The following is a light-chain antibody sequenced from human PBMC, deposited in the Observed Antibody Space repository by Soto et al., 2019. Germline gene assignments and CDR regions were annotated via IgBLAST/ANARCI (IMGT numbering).Light chain of an antibody. V-gene: IGKV3-11*01. CDR1: QNISSY. CDR2: DVS. Sequence: EIVVTQSPGSLSVSPGKRATLSCRASQNISSYLIWYQQKPGQAPRLLIYDVSNRATGIPARFSGSGSGTDFSLTISSLEPEDFAVYYCQQRSHWPRTFGQGTKVDIK. CDR3: QQRSHWPRT. J-gene: IGKJ1*01.